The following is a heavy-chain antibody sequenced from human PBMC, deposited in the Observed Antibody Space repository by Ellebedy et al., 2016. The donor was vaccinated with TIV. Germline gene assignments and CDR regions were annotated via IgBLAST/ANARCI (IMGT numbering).Heavy chain of an antibody. CDR1: GFTFSSYA. J-gene: IGHJ4*02. CDR3: AKDAPYDTSGRSVLRTDY. V-gene: IGHV3-23*01. Sequence: GGSLRLSXAASGFTFSSYAMSWVRQAPGKGLEWVSAISGSGDRTYYADSVKGRFTISRDNSKNTLFLQMNSLRAEDTAVYYCAKDAPYDTSGRSVLRTDYWGQGTLVTVSS. D-gene: IGHD3-22*01. CDR2: ISGSGDRT.